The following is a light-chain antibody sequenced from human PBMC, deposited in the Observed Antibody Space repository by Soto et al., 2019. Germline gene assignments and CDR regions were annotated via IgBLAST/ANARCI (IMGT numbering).Light chain of an antibody. Sequence: QSALTQPPSVSGAPGQRVTISCTGSSSNIGAGYDVHWYQQLPGIAPKLLISGNSNRPSGVPDRFSGSKSGTSASLAITGLQAEDEADYYCQSYDSSLSGWVFGGGTQLTVL. CDR1: SSNIGAGYD. J-gene: IGLJ3*02. CDR3: QSYDSSLSGWV. CDR2: GNS. V-gene: IGLV1-40*01.